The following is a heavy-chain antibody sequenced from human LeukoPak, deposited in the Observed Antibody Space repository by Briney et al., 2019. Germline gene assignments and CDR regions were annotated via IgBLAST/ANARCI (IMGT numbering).Heavy chain of an antibody. V-gene: IGHV3-30*18. CDR3: ANAGRDSSSTIPCDMDV. J-gene: IGHJ6*02. CDR2: ISHDGNNK. Sequence: GGSLRLSCAASGFTLNMYDIHWVRQAPGKGLEWVAVISHDGNNKYYADSVKGRFTISRDNSKNTLYLQMNSLRAEDTAVYYCANAGRDSSSTIPCDMDVWGQGTTVTVSS. CDR1: GFTLNMYD. D-gene: IGHD6-13*01.